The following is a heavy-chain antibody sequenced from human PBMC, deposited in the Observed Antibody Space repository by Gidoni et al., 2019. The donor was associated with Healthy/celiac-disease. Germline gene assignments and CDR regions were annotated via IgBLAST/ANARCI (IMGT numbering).Heavy chain of an antibody. D-gene: IGHD3-9*01. CDR1: GGSISSGSYS. CDR2: IYTSGST. V-gene: IGHV4-61*02. Sequence: QVQLQESGPGLVTPSQTLSLTCTVSGGSISSGSYSWSWIRQPAGKGLEWIGRIYTSGSTNYNPSLKSRVTISVDTSKNQFSLKLSSVTAADTAVYYCARMARAYYDILTDGWYFDLWGRGTLVTVSS. J-gene: IGHJ2*01. CDR3: ARMARAYYDILTDGWYFDL.